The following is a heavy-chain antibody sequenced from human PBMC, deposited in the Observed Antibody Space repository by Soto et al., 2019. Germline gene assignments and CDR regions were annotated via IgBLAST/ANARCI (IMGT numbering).Heavy chain of an antibody. V-gene: IGHV4-61*08. CDR3: ARAKAPLYSSSWYWFDP. CDR1: GGSLKSGGYY. Sequence: TSETLSLTCTVSGGSLKSGGYYWSWIRQPPGKGLEWIGYIYYSGSTNYNPSLKSRVTISVDTSKNQFSLKLSSVTAADTAVYYCARAKAPLYSSSWYWFDPWGQGTLVTVSS. J-gene: IGHJ5*02. CDR2: IYYSGST. D-gene: IGHD6-13*01.